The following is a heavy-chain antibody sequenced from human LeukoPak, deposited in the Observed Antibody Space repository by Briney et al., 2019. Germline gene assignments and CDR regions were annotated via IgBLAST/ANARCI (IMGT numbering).Heavy chain of an antibody. CDR2: MNPNSGGT. D-gene: IGHD3-22*01. J-gene: IGHJ4*02. V-gene: IGHV1-2*02. CDR1: GYTFTDYY. Sequence: ASVKVSCKASGYTFTDYYMHWVRQVPGQGLEWVGWMNPNSGGTNYAQKFQGRVTMTGDTSITTAYMGLSRLRFDDTAVYYCARADSGGSAFEYWGQGTLVTVSS. CDR3: ARADSGGSAFEY.